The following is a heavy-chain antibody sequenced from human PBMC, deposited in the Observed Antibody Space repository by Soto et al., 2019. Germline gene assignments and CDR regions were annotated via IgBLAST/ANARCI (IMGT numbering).Heavy chain of an antibody. Sequence: QVQLVESGGGVVQPGRSLRLSCAASGFTFSSYGMHWVRQAPGKGLEWVAVIWYDGSNKYYADSVKGRFTISRDNSKNKAYLQRHSPRAEDKAVYYSARAPSYYGSGSYYANSYYGMDVRGQGSTVAVAS. V-gene: IGHV3-33*01. CDR3: ARAPSYYGSGSYYANSYYGMDV. CDR2: IWYDGSNK. CDR1: GFTFSSYG. D-gene: IGHD3-10*01. J-gene: IGHJ6*02.